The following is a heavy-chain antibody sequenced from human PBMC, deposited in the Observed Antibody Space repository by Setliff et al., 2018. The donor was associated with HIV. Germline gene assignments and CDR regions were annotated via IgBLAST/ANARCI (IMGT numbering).Heavy chain of an antibody. CDR1: GGSIESGNYN. J-gene: IGHJ5*01. CDR3: VRSGCNGNICYDSRGWLDS. D-gene: IGHD5-12*01. CDR2: IYTRGST. Sequence: KTSETLSLTCTVSGGSIESGNYNWNWVRQPGGKGLEWIGRIYTRGSTKYSPTFESRVTMSLDTSKNQFSLNLRSVTAADTALYYCVRSGCNGNICYDSRGWLDSLGQGTQVTVSS. V-gene: IGHV4-61*02.